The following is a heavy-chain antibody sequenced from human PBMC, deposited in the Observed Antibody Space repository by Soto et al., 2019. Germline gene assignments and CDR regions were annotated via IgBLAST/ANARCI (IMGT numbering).Heavy chain of an antibody. Sequence: GGSLRLSCAASGFTFSSYGMHWVRQAPGKGLEWVAVIWYDGSNKYYADSVKGRFTISRDNSKNTLYLQMNSLRAEDTAVYYCASGYCSGGSCYASFDYWGQGTLVTVSS. CDR1: GFTFSSYG. D-gene: IGHD2-15*01. J-gene: IGHJ4*02. V-gene: IGHV3-33*01. CDR3: ASGYCSGGSCYASFDY. CDR2: IWYDGSNK.